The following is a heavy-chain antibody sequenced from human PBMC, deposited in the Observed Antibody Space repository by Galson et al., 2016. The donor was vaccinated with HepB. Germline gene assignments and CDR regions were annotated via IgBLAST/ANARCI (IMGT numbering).Heavy chain of an antibody. J-gene: IGHJ6*02. V-gene: IGHV1-46*01. CDR3: ARRSRDYYHGRDV. Sequence: SVKVSCKASGYIFTSQYIHWVRQAPGQGLEWMGVINPSGGSTNYAQKFQGRFTMTSDTSTSSVYMELSSLRSEDTAVYYCARRSRDYYHGRDVWGQGTTVTVSS. CDR1: GYIFTSQY. CDR2: INPSGGST.